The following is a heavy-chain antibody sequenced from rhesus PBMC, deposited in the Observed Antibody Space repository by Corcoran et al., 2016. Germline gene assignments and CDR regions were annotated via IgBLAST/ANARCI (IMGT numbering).Heavy chain of an antibody. J-gene: IGHJ4*01. Sequence: EVPLVQSGAEVKRPGESLKIACKTSGYSINNYWTSWVRQMSGKGLEWMGAIDPSNSDARYSPSLQGQVTISADKSIATAYLQWSSLKASDTATYYCARGRTLGFDYWGQGVLVTVSS. CDR1: GYSINNYW. CDR3: ARGRTLGFDY. V-gene: IGHV5-20*02. CDR2: IDPSNSDA. D-gene: IGHD2-39*01.